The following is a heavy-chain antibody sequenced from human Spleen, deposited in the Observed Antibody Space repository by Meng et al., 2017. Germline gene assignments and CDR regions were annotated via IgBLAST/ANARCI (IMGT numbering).Heavy chain of an antibody. Sequence: GESLKISCAASGFTFSSYWMHWVRQAPGKGLVWVSRINGDGTSTAYADSVKGRFTISRDNAKNTLYLQMNSLRAEDTSTYYCAREWGAGYYPIDNWGQGTLVTVSS. CDR2: INGDGTST. CDR1: GFTFSSYW. V-gene: IGHV3-74*01. D-gene: IGHD1-26*01. J-gene: IGHJ4*02. CDR3: AREWGAGYYPIDN.